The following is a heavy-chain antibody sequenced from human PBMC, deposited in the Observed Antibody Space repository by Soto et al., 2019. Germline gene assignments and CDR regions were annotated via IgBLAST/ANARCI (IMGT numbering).Heavy chain of an antibody. CDR3: ASGSDILTGYRDDY. J-gene: IGHJ4*02. Sequence: QVQLVQSGAEVKKPGSSVKVSCKASGGTFSSYTISWVRQAPGQGLEWMGRIIPILGIANYAQKFQGRVTIPADKSTSTAYMELSSLRSEDTAVYYCASGSDILTGYRDDYWGQGTLVTVSS. D-gene: IGHD3-9*01. V-gene: IGHV1-69*02. CDR1: GGTFSSYT. CDR2: IIPILGIA.